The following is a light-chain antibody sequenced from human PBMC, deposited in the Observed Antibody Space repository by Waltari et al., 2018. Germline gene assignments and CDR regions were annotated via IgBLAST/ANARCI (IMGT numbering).Light chain of an antibody. Sequence: QSVLTQPPSVSGAPGQRVTISCTGSGSNIGAGYDVHWYQHLPGTAPNLLMYANSTRPSGLPDRCSGSKSGTSASLAITGLQAEDEADDYCQSHDRSLSGLVIFGGGTKLTVL. CDR2: ANS. V-gene: IGLV1-40*01. CDR1: GSNIGAGYD. CDR3: QSHDRSLSGLVI. J-gene: IGLJ2*01.